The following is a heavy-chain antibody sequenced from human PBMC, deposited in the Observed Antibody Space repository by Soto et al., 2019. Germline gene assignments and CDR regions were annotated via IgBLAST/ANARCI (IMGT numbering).Heavy chain of an antibody. D-gene: IGHD2-15*01. V-gene: IGHV4-59*01. CDR2: IYYTGST. CDR3: ARASGCSDGSCAFDP. Sequence: SETLSLTCSVSGGSISSYYWSWLRQPPGKGLEWIGYIYYTGSTNSNLSLKSRATISLHTSKNQFSLRLTSVTAADTVVYYCARASGCSDGSCAFDPWGQGTLVTVSS. J-gene: IGHJ5*02. CDR1: GGSISSYY.